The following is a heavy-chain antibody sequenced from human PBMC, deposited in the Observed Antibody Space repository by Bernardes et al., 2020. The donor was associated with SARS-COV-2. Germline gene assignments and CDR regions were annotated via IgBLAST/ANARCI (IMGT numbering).Heavy chain of an antibody. CDR1: GFTLSSYW. CDR2: ISPDGSGT. Sequence: GGSLRLSCAASGFTLSSYWMHWVRQAPGKGLVWVSRISPDGSGTYYADSVKGRFTISRDNAKNTLFLQMNGLRADDTSLYYCAKSAFISGRGYYIDYWPQGTLVTVSS. J-gene: IGHJ4*02. V-gene: IGHV3-74*01. D-gene: IGHD3-10*01. CDR3: AKSAFISGRGYYIDY.